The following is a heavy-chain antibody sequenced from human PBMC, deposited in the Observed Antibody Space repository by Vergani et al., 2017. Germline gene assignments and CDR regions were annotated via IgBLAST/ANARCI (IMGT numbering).Heavy chain of an antibody. J-gene: IGHJ3*02. D-gene: IGHD3-3*01. CDR1: GYSFTSYW. CDR3: ARPPRRLDAFDI. V-gene: IGHV5-51*01. Sequence: EVQLVQSGAEVKTPGESLRISCKGSGYSFTSYWISWVRQLPGKGLDWMGIIYPGDSDTRYSPSFQGQVTISADKSISTAYLQWSSLKASDTAMYYCARPPRRLDAFDIWGQGTMVTVSS. CDR2: IYPGDSDT.